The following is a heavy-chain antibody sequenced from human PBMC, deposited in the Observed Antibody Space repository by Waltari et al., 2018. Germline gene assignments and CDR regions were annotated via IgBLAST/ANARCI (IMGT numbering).Heavy chain of an antibody. D-gene: IGHD1-20*01. CDR1: GGSISSYY. V-gene: IGHV4-59*06. Sequence: QVQLQESGPGLVKPSETLSLTCTVSGGSISSYYWSWIRQPPGKGLEWIGYIYYSGSTYYNPSLKSRVTISVDTSKNQFSLKLSSVTAADTAVYYCASYITREWGATGQVYWGQGTLVTVSS. J-gene: IGHJ4*02. CDR3: ASYITREWGATGQVY. CDR2: IYYSGST.